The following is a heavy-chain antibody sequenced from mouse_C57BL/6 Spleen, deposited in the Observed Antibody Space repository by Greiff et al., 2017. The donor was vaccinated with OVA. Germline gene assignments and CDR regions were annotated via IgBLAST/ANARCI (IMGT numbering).Heavy chain of an antibody. CDR2: IYPGDGDT. V-gene: IGHV1-82*01. CDR1: GYAFSSSW. J-gene: IGHJ2*01. Sequence: VQLQQSGPELVKPGASVKISCKASGYAFSSSWMNWVKQRPGKGLEWIGRIYPGDGDTNYNGKFKGKATLTADKSSSTAYMQLSSLTSEDSAVYFCAREVYYGSSGYWGQGTTLTVSS. CDR3: AREVYYGSSGY. D-gene: IGHD1-1*01.